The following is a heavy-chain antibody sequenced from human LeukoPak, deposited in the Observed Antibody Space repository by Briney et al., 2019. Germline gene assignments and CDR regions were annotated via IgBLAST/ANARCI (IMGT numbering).Heavy chain of an antibody. Sequence: ASVKVSCKASGYTFTNYGVTWVRQAPGQGLEWMGWISAYNGNTNYAQKLQGRVTMTTDTSTSTAYMELRSLRSDDTAVYYCARENYGSGSYYVYYYYYYMDVWGKGTTVTVSS. V-gene: IGHV1-18*01. CDR2: ISAYNGNT. CDR3: ARENYGSGSYYVYYYYYYMDV. J-gene: IGHJ6*03. D-gene: IGHD3-10*01. CDR1: GYTFTNYG.